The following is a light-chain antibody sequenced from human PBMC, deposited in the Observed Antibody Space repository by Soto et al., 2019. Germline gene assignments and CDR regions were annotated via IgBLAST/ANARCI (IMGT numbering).Light chain of an antibody. CDR1: QSVSSSY. CDR3: QQYCNGTSWT. Sequence: IGFTLPPCTLLFSTRLTATLSYRSSQSVSSSYLAWYQQKPGQAPRLLIYGASTRATGIQARFSASGSGTEFTLTISSLQSEDFAVYYCQQYCNGTSWTFCQGTKVDIK. J-gene: IGKJ1*01. CDR2: GAS. V-gene: IGKV3D-7*01.